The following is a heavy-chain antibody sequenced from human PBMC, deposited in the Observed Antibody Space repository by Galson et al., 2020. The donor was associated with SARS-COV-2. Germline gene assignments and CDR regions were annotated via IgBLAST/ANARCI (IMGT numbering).Heavy chain of an antibody. D-gene: IGHD3-22*01. CDR3: ARTALSYYYDSSGYYLPYYFDY. CDR1: GGSIRSGGYY. Sequence: SETLSITCTVSGGSIRSGGYYWSWIRQHPGKGLEWIGYIYYSGSTYYNPSLKSRVTISVDTSKNQFSLKLSSVTAADTAVYYCARTALSYYYDSSGYYLPYYFDYWGQGTLVTVSS. CDR2: IYYSGST. J-gene: IGHJ4*02. V-gene: IGHV4-31*03.